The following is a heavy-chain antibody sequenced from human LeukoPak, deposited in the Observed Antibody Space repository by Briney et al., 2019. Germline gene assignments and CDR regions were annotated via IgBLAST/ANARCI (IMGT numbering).Heavy chain of an antibody. CDR3: AKDRDVVNAFDI. CDR1: GFTFSSYA. V-gene: IGHV3-30-3*02. J-gene: IGHJ3*02. D-gene: IGHD5-24*01. Sequence: GGSLRLSCAASGFTFSSYAMHWVRQAPGKGLEWVAVISYDGSNKYYADSVKGRFTISRDNSKNTLYLQMNSLRAEDTAVYYCAKDRDVVNAFDIWGQGTMVTVSS. CDR2: ISYDGSNK.